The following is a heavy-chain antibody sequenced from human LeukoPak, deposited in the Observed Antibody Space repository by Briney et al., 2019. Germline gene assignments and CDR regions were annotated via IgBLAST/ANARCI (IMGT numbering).Heavy chain of an antibody. CDR1: RYTFTRYG. CDR2: INPPSGVT. CDR3: ARAYCSSSNCYNFDY. Sequence: GASVKVSSKASRYTFTRYGISWVRQAPGQGREWVGWINPPSGVTHYAQKFQGRVTMTRDTSISTANLELSRLRSDDTAVYYCARAYCSSSNCYNFDYWGQGTLVTVSS. J-gene: IGHJ4*02. D-gene: IGHD2-2*02. V-gene: IGHV1-2*02.